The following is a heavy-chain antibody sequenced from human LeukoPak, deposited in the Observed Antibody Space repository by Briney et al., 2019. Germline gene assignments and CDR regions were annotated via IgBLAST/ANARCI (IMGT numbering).Heavy chain of an antibody. CDR3: ARTAGTGNYFDY. CDR2: IRQDGGEK. Sequence: GGSLRLSCAVSGFTFTDYWMNWVRQAPGKGLEWVASIRQDGGEKSYVDSVKGRFTISRDNAKNSLYLQMNSLRAEDTAVYYCARTAGTGNYFDYWGQGTLVTVSS. CDR1: GFTFTDYW. D-gene: IGHD6-19*01. J-gene: IGHJ4*02. V-gene: IGHV3-7*01.